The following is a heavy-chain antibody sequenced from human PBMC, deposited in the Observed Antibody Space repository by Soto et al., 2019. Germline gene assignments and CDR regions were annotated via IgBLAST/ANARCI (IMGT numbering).Heavy chain of an antibody. Sequence: LRLSCAASGFTFSSYGMHWVRQAPGKGLEWVAVISYDGSNKYYADSVKGRFTISRDNSKNTLYLQMNSLRAEDTAVYYCAKDHRIAARPFSPDPWGQGTLVTVSS. V-gene: IGHV3-30*18. CDR2: ISYDGSNK. D-gene: IGHD6-6*01. CDR1: GFTFSSYG. CDR3: AKDHRIAARPFSPDP. J-gene: IGHJ5*02.